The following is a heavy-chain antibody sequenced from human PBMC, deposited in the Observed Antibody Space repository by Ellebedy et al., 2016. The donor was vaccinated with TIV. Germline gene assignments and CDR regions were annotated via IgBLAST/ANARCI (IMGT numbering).Heavy chain of an antibody. D-gene: IGHD7-27*01. CDR1: GFTFSSYA. V-gene: IGHV3-30-3*01. Sequence: GESLKISCAASGFTFSSYAMHWVRQAPGKGLEWVVVISYDGSNKFYADSVKGRFTISRDNSKNTLYLQMNNLRLDDTAVYYCARDRDRLTGGLGYWGQGTLVTVSS. J-gene: IGHJ4*02. CDR2: ISYDGSNK. CDR3: ARDRDRLTGGLGY.